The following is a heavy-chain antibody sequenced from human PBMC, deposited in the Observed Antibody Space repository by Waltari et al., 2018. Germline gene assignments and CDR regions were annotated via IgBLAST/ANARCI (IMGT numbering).Heavy chain of an antibody. CDR1: GFTVSNNY. V-gene: IGHV3-53*01. CDR2: IYSGGST. D-gene: IGHD1-1*01. J-gene: IGHJ4*02. CDR3: ASFTTKTH. Sequence: EVQLVESGGGLIQPGGSLRLSCAASGFTVSNNYLSWVRQAPGKGLEWVSLIYSGGSTYYADSVKGRFTISRDNSRNTLYLQMNSLRAEDTAVYYCASFTTKTHWGQGTLVTVSS.